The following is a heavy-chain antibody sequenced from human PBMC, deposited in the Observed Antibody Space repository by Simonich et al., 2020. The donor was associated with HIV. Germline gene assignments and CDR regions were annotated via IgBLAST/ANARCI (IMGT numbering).Heavy chain of an antibody. D-gene: IGHD3-22*01. J-gene: IGHJ4*02. V-gene: IGHV1-2*02. CDR3: ARVHITGYYSDY. CDR2: INPNSGGT. Sequence: QVQLVQSGAEVKKPGASVKVSCKTSGYTFTGHYMHWVRQAPGQGLEWMGWINPNSGGTNYTPSFQGRVTMTRVTTISTAYMELGRLTSDDTAIYYCARVHITGYYSDYWGQGTLVTVSS. CDR1: GYTFTGHY.